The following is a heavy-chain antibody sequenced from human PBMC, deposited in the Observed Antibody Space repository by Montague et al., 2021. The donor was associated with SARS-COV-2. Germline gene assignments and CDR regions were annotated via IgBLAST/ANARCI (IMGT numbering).Heavy chain of an antibody. D-gene: IGHD3-9*01. CDR1: GFDFNGYA. CDR3: ARPPSLHAFHLNGFYSLAS. CDR2: ISYEGSMK. V-gene: IGHV3-30*04. J-gene: IGHJ4*02. Sequence: SLRLSCAASGFDFNGYALHWVRQAPGQGLEWVALISYEGSMKFYADSVKDRFTISRDSSKNTLYLDMNNLSPEDTAVYYCARPPSLHAFHLNGFYSLASWGRGTLVTVSS.